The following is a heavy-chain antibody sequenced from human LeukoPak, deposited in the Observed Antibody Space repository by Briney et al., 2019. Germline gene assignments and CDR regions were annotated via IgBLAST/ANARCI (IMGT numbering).Heavy chain of an antibody. CDR1: GGTFISYA. Sequence: ASVKVSSKASGGTFISYAISWVRQAPGQGLEWMGGIIPSFGIANYAQKFQVRVTITADESTSTAYMELSSLRSEDTAVYYCARSVLRYFDLDYWGQGTLVTVSS. CDR2: IIPSFGIA. D-gene: IGHD3-9*01. J-gene: IGHJ4*02. V-gene: IGHV1-69*01. CDR3: ARSVLRYFDLDY.